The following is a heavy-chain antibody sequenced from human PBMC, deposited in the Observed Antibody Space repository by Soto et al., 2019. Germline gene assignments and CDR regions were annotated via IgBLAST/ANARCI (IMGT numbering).Heavy chain of an antibody. CDR3: ARDMANCGGDCREYFQH. CDR2: ISAYNGNT. V-gene: IGHV1-18*01. J-gene: IGHJ1*01. Sequence: GASVKVSCKASGYTFTSYGISWVRQAPGQGLEWMGWISAYNGNTNYAQKFQGRVTMTTDTSTSTAYMELRSLRSDDTAVYYCARDMANCGGDCREYFQHWGQGTLVTVSS. D-gene: IGHD2-21*02. CDR1: GYTFTSYG.